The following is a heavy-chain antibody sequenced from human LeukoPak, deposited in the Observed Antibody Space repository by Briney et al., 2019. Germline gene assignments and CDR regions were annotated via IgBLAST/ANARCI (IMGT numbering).Heavy chain of an antibody. J-gene: IGHJ4*02. Sequence: GGSLRLSCACSGFTFSSYAMSGVRQAPGKGREWVSAISDSGDYTYYADSVKGRFTISRDNSKNTLYLHVNSLRAEDTAVYYCAKDTSIGKYCTSGVCSPFDYWGQGTLVTVSS. V-gene: IGHV3-23*01. CDR3: AKDTSIGKYCTSGVCSPFDY. CDR1: GFTFSSYA. CDR2: ISDSGDYT. D-gene: IGHD2-8*01.